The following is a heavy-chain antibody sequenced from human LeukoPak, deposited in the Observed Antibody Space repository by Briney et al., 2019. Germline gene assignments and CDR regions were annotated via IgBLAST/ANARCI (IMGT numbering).Heavy chain of an antibody. V-gene: IGHV4-59*08. J-gene: IGHJ6*03. CDR3: ARGYRGYYYYYMDV. CDR1: GGSISTYY. D-gene: IGHD5-18*01. CDR2: IYYSGST. Sequence: SETLSLTCTVSGGSISTYYWSWIRQPPGKGLEWIGYIYYSGSTNYNPSLKSRVTMSVDTSKNQFSLKLSSVTAADTAVYYCARGYRGYYYYYMDVWGKGTTVTVSS.